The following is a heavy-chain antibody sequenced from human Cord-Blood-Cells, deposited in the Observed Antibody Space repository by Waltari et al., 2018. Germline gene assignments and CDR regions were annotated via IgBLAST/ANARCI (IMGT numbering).Heavy chain of an antibody. CDR2: SNHSGSN. CDR3: ARGANRSSFDY. D-gene: IGHD6-13*01. CDR1: GGSFSGYY. Sequence: QVQLQQWGAGLLKPSETLSLTCAVYGGSFSGYYWSWIRQPPGKGLEWIGESNHSGSNNYNPSLKSRVTISVDTSKNQFSLKLSSVTAADTAVYYCARGANRSSFDYWGQGTLVTVSS. V-gene: IGHV4-34*01. J-gene: IGHJ4*02.